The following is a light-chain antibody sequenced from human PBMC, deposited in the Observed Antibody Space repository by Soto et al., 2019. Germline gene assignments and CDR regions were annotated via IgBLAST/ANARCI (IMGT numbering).Light chain of an antibody. V-gene: IGLV1-47*02. CDR3: AAWDDSLSGRV. CDR2: NND. J-gene: IGLJ3*02. CDR1: GSNIGPNY. Sequence: QSVLTQPPSASGTPGQRVTMSCSGSGSNIGPNYVYWFRQFPGTAPKLLIYNNDQRPSGVPDRFSGSKSGTSASLDISGLRSEDEADYYCAAWDDSLSGRVFGGGTKLTVL.